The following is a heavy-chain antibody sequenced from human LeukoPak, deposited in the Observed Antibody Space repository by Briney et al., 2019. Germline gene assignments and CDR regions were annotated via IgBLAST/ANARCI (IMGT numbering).Heavy chain of an antibody. Sequence: GGSLKLSCAASGFIFSGSAVHWVRQASGKGLEGVGRIRSKPNTYATAYAASVQGRCTISRDDSKNTAYLQMNSLKTDDTAVYYCWSGLDYWGQGTLVTVSS. D-gene: IGHD3-3*01. CDR3: WSGLDY. CDR1: GFIFSGSA. J-gene: IGHJ4*02. CDR2: IRSKPNTYAT. V-gene: IGHV3-73*01.